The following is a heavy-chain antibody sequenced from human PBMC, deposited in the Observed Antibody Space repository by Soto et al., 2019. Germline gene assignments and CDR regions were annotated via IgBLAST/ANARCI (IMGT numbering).Heavy chain of an antibody. D-gene: IGHD2-21*02. CDR2: INHSGST. CDR3: ARVEDTVVVTAIHYAFDI. V-gene: IGHV4-34*01. Sequence: PSETLSLTCAVYGGSFSGYYWSWIRQPPGKGLEWIGEINHSGSTNYNPSLKSRVTISVDTSKNQFSLKLSSVTAADTAVYYCARVEDTVVVTAIHYAFDIWGQVTMVT. J-gene: IGHJ3*02. CDR1: GGSFSGYY.